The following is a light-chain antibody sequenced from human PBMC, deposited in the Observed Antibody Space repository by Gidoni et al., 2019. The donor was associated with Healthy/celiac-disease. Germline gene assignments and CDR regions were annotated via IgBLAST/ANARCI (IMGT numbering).Light chain of an antibody. Sequence: DIQMTQSPSSLSASVVDRVTITCRASQSISSYLNWYQQKPGKAPKLLIYSASSLQSGVPSRFSGSGSMTDFNLTISSLQPEDFATYYGQQSYSTPYTFGQGTKLEIK. J-gene: IGKJ2*01. V-gene: IGKV1-39*01. CDR2: SAS. CDR1: QSISSY. CDR3: QQSYSTPYT.